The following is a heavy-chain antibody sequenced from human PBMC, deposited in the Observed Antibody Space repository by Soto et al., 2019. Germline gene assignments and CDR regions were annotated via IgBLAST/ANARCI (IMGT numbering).Heavy chain of an antibody. V-gene: IGHV5-51*01. D-gene: IGHD3-22*01. J-gene: IGHJ6*01. CDR1: GYSFTSYW. CDR3: ARHQGYDSSGYYYTPTYYYDMDV. CDR2: IYPGDSDT. Sequence: PGESLKISCKGSGYSFTSYWIGWVRQMPGKGLEWMGIIYPGDSDTRYSPSFQGQVTISADKSISTAYLQWSSLKASDTAMYYCARHQGYDSSGYYYTPTYYYDMDVRGQGPTAPVSS.